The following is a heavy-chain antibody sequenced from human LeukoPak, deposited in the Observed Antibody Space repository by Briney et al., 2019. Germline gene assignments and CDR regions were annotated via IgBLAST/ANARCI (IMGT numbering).Heavy chain of an antibody. CDR3: AKTNTELGKNWFDP. Sequence: GGSLRLSCAASGFTFNNYGMHWVRQAPGKGLEGVSFIRNDGTDKSYAASVKGRFTISRDNSKNTMYLQMNSLRGEDTAVYYCAKTNTELGKNWFDPWGQGTLVTVSS. V-gene: IGHV3-30*02. CDR2: IRNDGTDK. CDR1: GFTFNNYG. D-gene: IGHD7-27*01. J-gene: IGHJ5*02.